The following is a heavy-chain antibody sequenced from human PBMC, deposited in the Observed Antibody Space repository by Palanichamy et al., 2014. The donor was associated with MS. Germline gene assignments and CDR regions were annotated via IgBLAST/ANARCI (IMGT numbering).Heavy chain of an antibody. CDR2: VYYSGTT. CDR3: ARGRQVYDFWRGSGMDV. Sequence: QAQLQESGPGLVKPSQTLSLTCTVSGGSISSDGYYWTWVRQHPGEGLEWIGYVYYSGTTYYKPSLKSRVTISVNTSKNQFSLKLTSVTAADTAVYYCARGRQVYDFWRGSGMDVWGQGTTVIVSS. V-gene: IGHV4-31*03. CDR1: GGSISSDGYY. J-gene: IGHJ6*02. D-gene: IGHD3-3*01.